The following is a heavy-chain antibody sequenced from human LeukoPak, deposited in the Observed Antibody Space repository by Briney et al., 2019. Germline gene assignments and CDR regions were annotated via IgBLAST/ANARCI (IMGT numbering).Heavy chain of an antibody. CDR1: GFNFDDYA. J-gene: IGHJ4*02. Sequence: GGSLRLSCVASGFNFDDYAMHWVRQAPGKGLEWVSGISWNSGSIGYADSVKGRFTISRDNAKNSLYLQMNSLKAEDTALYYCAKSREGSGFYSLGYWGQGTLVTVSS. D-gene: IGHD3-22*01. V-gene: IGHV3-9*01. CDR2: ISWNSGSI. CDR3: AKSREGSGFYSLGY.